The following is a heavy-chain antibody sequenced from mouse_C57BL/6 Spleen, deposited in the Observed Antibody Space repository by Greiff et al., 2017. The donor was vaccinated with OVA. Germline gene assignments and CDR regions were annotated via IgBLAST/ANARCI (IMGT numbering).Heavy chain of an antibody. V-gene: IGHV1-4*01. Sequence: QVQLQQSGAELARPGASVTMSCKASGYTFTSYTMHWVKQRPGQGLEWIGYINPSSGYTKYNQKFKDKATLTADKSSSTAYMQLSSLTSEDSAVYYCARAPYNYGSSHWYFDVWGTGTTVTVSS. CDR1: GYTFTSYT. J-gene: IGHJ1*03. CDR3: ARAPYNYGSSHWYFDV. D-gene: IGHD1-1*01. CDR2: INPSSGYT.